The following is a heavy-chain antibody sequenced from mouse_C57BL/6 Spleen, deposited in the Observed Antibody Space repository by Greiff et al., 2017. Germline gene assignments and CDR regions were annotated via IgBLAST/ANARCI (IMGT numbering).Heavy chain of an antibody. CDR2: IYPGDGDT. D-gene: IGHD2-5*01. J-gene: IGHJ1*03. V-gene: IGHV1-80*01. CDR1: GYAFSSYW. CDR3: ARVKAYYSNYGYFDV. Sequence: QVQLQQSGAELVKPGASVKISCKASGYAFSSYWMNWVKQRPGKGLEWIGQIYPGDGDTNYNGKFKGKATLTADKSSSTAYMQLSSLTSEDSAVYFCARVKAYYSNYGYFDVWGTGTTVTVSS.